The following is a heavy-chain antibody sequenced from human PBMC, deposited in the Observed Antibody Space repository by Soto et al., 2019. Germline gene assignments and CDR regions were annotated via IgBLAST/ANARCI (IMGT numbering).Heavy chain of an antibody. CDR2: ISAYNGNT. D-gene: IGHD3-22*01. J-gene: IGHJ4*02. CDR3: ARNDRYYYDSSGYYLLDY. Sequence: QVQLVQSGAEVKKPGASVKVSCKASGYTFTSYGISWVRQAPGQGLEWMGWISAYNGNTNYAQKLRGRVTMTTDTSTSTAYMELRSLRSDDTAVYYCARNDRYYYDSSGYYLLDYWGQGTLVTVSS. CDR1: GYTFTSYG. V-gene: IGHV1-18*01.